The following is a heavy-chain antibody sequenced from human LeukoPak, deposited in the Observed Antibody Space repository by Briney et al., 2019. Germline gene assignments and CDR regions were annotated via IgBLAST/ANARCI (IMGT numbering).Heavy chain of an antibody. Sequence: SETLSLTCTVSGGSISSYYWSWIRQPAGKGLEWIGRIYTSGSTNYNPSLKSRVTMSVDTSKNQFSLKLSSVTAADTAVYYCARGGRSSGWFYFDYWGQGTLVTVSS. CDR3: ARGGRSSGWFYFDY. CDR1: GGSISSYY. J-gene: IGHJ4*02. V-gene: IGHV4-4*07. D-gene: IGHD6-19*01. CDR2: IYTSGST.